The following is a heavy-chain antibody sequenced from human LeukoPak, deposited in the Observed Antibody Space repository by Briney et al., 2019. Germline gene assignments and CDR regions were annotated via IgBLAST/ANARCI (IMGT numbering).Heavy chain of an antibody. V-gene: IGHV4-30-2*01. D-gene: IGHD2-21*01. CDR3: ARESVIFDY. J-gene: IGHJ4*02. CDR1: GGSISSGGYY. Sequence: PSQTLSLTCTVSGGSISSGGYYWSWIRQPPGKGLEWIGYIYHSGRTYYNPSLKSRVTISVDRSKNQFSLKLSSVTAADTAVYYCARESVIFDYWGQGTLVTVSS. CDR2: IYHSGRT.